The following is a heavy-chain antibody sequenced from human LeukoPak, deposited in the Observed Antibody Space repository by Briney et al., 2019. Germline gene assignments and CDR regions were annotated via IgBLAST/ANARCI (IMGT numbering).Heavy chain of an antibody. CDR2: ISGSGGST. D-gene: IGHD6-13*01. J-gene: IGHJ4*02. V-gene: IGHV3-23*01. CDR3: ARDLNSRYSSSWSFDY. CDR1: GFTFSSYA. Sequence: TGGSLRLSCAASGFTFSSYAMSWVRQAPGKGLEWVSAISGSGGSTYYADSVKGRFTISRDNSKNSLYLQMNSLRAEDTAVYYCARDLNSRYSSSWSFDYWGQGTLVTVSS.